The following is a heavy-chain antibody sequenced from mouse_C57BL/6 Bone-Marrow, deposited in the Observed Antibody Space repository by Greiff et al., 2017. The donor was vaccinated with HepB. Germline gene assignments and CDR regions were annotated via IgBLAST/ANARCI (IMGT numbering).Heavy chain of an antibody. CDR3: TREGLCPFDY. D-gene: IGHD6-5*01. Sequence: VKLQESGAELVRPGASVTLSCKASGYTFTDYEMHWVKQTPVHGLEWIGAIDPETGGTAYNQKFKGKAILTADKYSSTAYMELRSLTSEDSAVYYCTREGLCPFDYWGQGTTLTVSS. J-gene: IGHJ2*01. CDR2: IDPETGGT. V-gene: IGHV1-15*01. CDR1: GYTFTDYE.